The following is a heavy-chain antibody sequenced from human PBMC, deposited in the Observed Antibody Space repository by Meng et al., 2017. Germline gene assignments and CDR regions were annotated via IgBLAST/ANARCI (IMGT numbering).Heavy chain of an antibody. V-gene: IGHV4-39*07. CDR3: ASLRIAVAGINWFDP. CDR2: IYYSGST. J-gene: IGHJ5*02. Sequence: HLQLQGSRPGLVKPPETLSLTCTVSGGSISSSSYYWGWIRQPPGKGLEWIGSIYYSGSTYYNPSLKSRVTISVDTSKNQFSLKLSSVTAADTAVYYCASLRIAVAGINWFDPWGQGTLVTGSS. D-gene: IGHD6-19*01. CDR1: GGSISSSSYY.